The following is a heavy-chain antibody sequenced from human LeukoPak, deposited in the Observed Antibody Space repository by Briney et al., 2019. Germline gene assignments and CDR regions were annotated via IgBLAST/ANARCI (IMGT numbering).Heavy chain of an antibody. J-gene: IGHJ3*02. CDR3: ARENTVVVVTAADAFDI. D-gene: IGHD2-21*02. CDR2: IKQDGSEK. V-gene: IGHV3-7*01. CDR1: GFTFSSYW. Sequence: GGSLRLSCAASGFTFSSYWMSWVRQAPGKGLEWVANIKQDGSEKYYVDSVKGRFTISRDNAKNSLYLQMNSLRAEDTAVYYCARENTVVVVTAADAFDIWGQGTMVTASP.